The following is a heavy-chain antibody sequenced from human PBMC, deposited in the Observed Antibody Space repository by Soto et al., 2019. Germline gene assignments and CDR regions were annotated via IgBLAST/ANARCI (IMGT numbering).Heavy chain of an antibody. CDR2: VYWDDDK. Sequence: QITLRESGPALVKPTQTLTLTCTFSGFSLNSRGVGVGWVRQPPGKALEWLAIVYWDDDKRYRPSLRSRLSIRKDTPKNQVVLTLTNTDPVDTATYYCFHRGPVDETSMCFDFCGQGSLVTVSS. J-gene: IGHJ4*02. CDR1: GFSLNSRGVG. V-gene: IGHV2-5*02. D-gene: IGHD3-3*02. CDR3: FHRGPVDETSMCFDF.